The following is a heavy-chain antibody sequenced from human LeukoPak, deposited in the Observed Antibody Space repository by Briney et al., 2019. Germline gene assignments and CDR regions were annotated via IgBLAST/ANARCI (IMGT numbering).Heavy chain of an antibody. D-gene: IGHD3-3*01. V-gene: IGHV4-39*07. CDR1: GGSISSSSYY. CDR3: ARLHYDFWSGSYFDY. Sequence: PSETLSLTCTVSGGSISSSSYYWGWIRQPPGKGLEWIGSIYYNGSTNYNPSLKSRVTISVDTSKNQFSLKLSSVTAADTAVYYCARLHYDFWSGSYFDYWGQGTLVTVSS. CDR2: IYYNGST. J-gene: IGHJ4*02.